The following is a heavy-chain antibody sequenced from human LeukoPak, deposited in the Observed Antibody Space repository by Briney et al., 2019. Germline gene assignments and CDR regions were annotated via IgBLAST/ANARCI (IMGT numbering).Heavy chain of an antibody. CDR3: ARDRYQREPYDFWSGLPYYYYCGMDV. V-gene: IGHV1-18*01. Sequence: GASVKVSCKASGYTFTSYGISWVRQAPGQGLEWMGWISAYNGNTNYAQKLQGRVTMTTDTSTSTAYMELRSLRSDDTAVYYCARDRYQREPYDFWSGLPYYYYCGMDVWGQGTTVTVSS. CDR2: ISAYNGNT. D-gene: IGHD3-3*01. CDR1: GYTFTSYG. J-gene: IGHJ6*02.